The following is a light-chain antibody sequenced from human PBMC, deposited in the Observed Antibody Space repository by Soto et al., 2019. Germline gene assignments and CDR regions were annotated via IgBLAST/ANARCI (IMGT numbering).Light chain of an antibody. CDR3: QQSFGVPYT. CDR1: RSIGTN. V-gene: IGKV1-39*01. CDR2: AAS. Sequence: DIQMTQSPSSLSAPVGDTVIITCRASRSIGTNLNWYQQKPGKAPKLLVFAASTLQYGVPSRFSGSGSGTDFTLTITSLQPEDFAIYSCQQSFGVPYTFAQGTKVDI. J-gene: IGKJ2*01.